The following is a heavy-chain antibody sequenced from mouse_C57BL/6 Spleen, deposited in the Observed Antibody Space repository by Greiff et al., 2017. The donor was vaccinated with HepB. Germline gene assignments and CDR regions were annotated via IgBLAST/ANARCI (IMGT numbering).Heavy chain of an antibody. Sequence: QVQLQQPGAELVKPGASVKLSCKASGYTFTSYWMHWVKQRPGQGLEWIGMIHPNSGSTNYNEKFKSKATLTVDKSSSTAYMQLSSLTSEDSAVYYVARWDSNYGDFDYWGQGATITVSS. CDR3: ARWDSNYGDFDY. J-gene: IGHJ2*01. D-gene: IGHD2-5*01. CDR2: IHPNSGST. V-gene: IGHV1-64*01. CDR1: GYTFTSYW.